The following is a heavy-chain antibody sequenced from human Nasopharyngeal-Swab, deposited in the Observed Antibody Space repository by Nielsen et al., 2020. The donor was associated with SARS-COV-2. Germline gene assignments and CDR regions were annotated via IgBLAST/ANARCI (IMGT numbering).Heavy chain of an antibody. Sequence: GESLKISCAASGFTFSSYWMHWVRQAPGKGLVWVSRINSDGSSTSYADSVKGRFTISRDNAKSTLYLQMNSLRAEDTAVYYCAREYYDFWSGYIDYYYGMDVWGQGTTVTVSS. V-gene: IGHV3-74*01. CDR2: INSDGSST. CDR3: AREYYDFWSGYIDYYYGMDV. D-gene: IGHD3-3*01. J-gene: IGHJ6*02. CDR1: GFTFSSYW.